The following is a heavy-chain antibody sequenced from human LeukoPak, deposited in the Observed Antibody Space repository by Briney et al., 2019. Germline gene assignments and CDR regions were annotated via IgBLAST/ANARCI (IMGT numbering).Heavy chain of an antibody. CDR2: INWDDQK. V-gene: IGHV2-5*02. CDR3: AHRRDSSGYQYRYWFAP. Sequence: SGPTLVKPTQTLTLTCTFSGFSLTTSGVGVGWIDQPPGKALEWLALINWDDQKVYSPSLQSRLSITKDTSKNQVVLTMTNVDPVDTATYYCAHRRDSSGYQYRYWFAPWGQGTLVTVSS. J-gene: IGHJ5*02. D-gene: IGHD3-22*01. CDR1: GFSLTTSGVG.